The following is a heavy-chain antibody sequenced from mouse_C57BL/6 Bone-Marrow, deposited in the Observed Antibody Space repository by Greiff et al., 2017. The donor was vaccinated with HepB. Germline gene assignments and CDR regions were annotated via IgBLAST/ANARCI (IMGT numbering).Heavy chain of an antibody. CDR2: ISYSGST. V-gene: IGHV3-1*01. D-gene: IGHD3-2*02. J-gene: IGHJ3*01. Sequence: DVHLVESGPGMVKPSQSLSLTCTVTGYSITSGYDWHWIRHFPGNKLEWMGYISYSGSTNYNPSLKSRISITHDTSKNHFFLKLNSVTTEDTATYYCARVDSSGDVGFAYWGQGTLVTVSA. CDR3: ARVDSSGDVGFAY. CDR1: GYSITSGYD.